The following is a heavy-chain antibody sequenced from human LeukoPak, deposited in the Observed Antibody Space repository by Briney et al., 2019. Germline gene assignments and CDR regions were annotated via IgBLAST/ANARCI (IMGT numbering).Heavy chain of an antibody. D-gene: IGHD3-3*01. V-gene: IGHV3-7*01. CDR2: LRPDGRDK. CDR3: ARDAYDDASES. Sequence: GRSLRLSCAASGSTFSYYWMTWVRQAPGKGLEWVANLRPDGRDKYYAESVKGRFTISRDNAKNSLYLQMNGLRADDTAIYYCARDAYDDASESWGQGTLVTVSS. J-gene: IGHJ5*02. CDR1: GSTFSYYW.